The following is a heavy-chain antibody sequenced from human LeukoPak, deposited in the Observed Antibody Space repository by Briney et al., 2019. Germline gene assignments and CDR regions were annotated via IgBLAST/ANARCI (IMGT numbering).Heavy chain of an antibody. V-gene: IGHV1-2*02. J-gene: IGHJ5*02. Sequence: GASVTVSCKASGYTFTDYYIHWVRQAPGQGLEWVGWINPNNAGTKYAQKFQDRVTVTRDTSTSTAYMELSGLTSDDTAVYYCASAVTAAGTVSFDPWGQGTLVTVSS. CDR1: GYTFTDYY. CDR2: INPNNAGT. CDR3: ASAVTAAGTVSFDP. D-gene: IGHD6-13*01.